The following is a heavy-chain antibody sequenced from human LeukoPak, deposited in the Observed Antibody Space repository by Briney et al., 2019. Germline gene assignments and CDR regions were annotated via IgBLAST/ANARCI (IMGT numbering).Heavy chain of an antibody. Sequence: GGSLRLSCAASGFTFSSYGVHWVRQAPGKGLEWVAVISYDGSNKYYGDSVKGRFTISRDNSKNTLYLQMNSLRAEDTAVYYCAKDRSSTWSWDYWGQGTLVTVSS. CDR2: ISYDGSNK. CDR3: AKDRSSTWSWDY. V-gene: IGHV3-30*18. CDR1: GFTFSSYG. D-gene: IGHD6-13*01. J-gene: IGHJ4*02.